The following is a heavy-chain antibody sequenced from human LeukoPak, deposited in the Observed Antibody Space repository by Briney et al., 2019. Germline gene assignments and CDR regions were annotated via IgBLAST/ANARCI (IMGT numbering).Heavy chain of an antibody. J-gene: IGHJ4*02. Sequence: SETLSLTCAVYGGSFSGYYWSWIRQPPGKGLEWIGEINHSGSTNYNPSLKSRVTISVDTSKNQFSLKLSSVTAADTAVYYCAREGGSGWPLDYWGRGTLVTVSS. V-gene: IGHV4-34*01. D-gene: IGHD6-19*01. CDR1: GGSFSGYY. CDR3: AREGGSGWPLDY. CDR2: INHSGST.